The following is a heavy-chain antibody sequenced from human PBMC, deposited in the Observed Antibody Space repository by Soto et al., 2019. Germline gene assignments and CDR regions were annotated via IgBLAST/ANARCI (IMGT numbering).Heavy chain of an antibody. J-gene: IGHJ5*02. V-gene: IGHV1-69*02. CDR2: IIPILGIA. Sequence: QVQLVQSGAEVKKPGSSVKVSCKASGGTFSSYTISWVRQAPGQGLEWMGRIIPILGIANYAPKFQGRVTITADKSTSTAYMELSSLRSEATAVYYCAGGGMWYSSSFDPWGQGTLVTVSS. CDR3: AGGGMWYSSSFDP. D-gene: IGHD6-19*01. CDR1: GGTFSSYT.